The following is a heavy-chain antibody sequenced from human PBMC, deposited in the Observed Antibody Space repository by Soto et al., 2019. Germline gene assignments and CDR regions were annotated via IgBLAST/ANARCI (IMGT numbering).Heavy chain of an antibody. J-gene: IGHJ4*02. D-gene: IGHD6-6*01. CDR2: IYYSGST. CDR1: GGSISSGGYY. CDR3: ASWYSSSYGGVFYY. V-gene: IGHV4-31*03. Sequence: QVQLQESGPGLVKPSQTLSLTCTVSGGSISSGGYYWSWIRQHPGKGLEWIGYIYYSGSTYYNPSLESRVTISVDTSKNQFSLKLSSVTAADTAVYYCASWYSSSYGGVFYYWGQGTLVTVSS.